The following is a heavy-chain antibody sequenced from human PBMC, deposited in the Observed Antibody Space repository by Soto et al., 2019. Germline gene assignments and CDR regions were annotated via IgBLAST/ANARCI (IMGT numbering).Heavy chain of an antibody. CDR3: ARGKRQLVFSFKINWFDP. CDR1: GGPFSRGGYY. CDR2: IFYTGST. J-gene: IGHJ5*02. Sequence: PSETLSLTCTVSGGPFSRGGYYWSWIRQHPGKGLECIGYIFYTGSTYYNPTLKSRVTMSVDTSKRQFSLNLSSLTAADTAVYYCARGKRQLVFSFKINWFDPWGQGTLVTVSS. D-gene: IGHD6-13*01. V-gene: IGHV4-31*03.